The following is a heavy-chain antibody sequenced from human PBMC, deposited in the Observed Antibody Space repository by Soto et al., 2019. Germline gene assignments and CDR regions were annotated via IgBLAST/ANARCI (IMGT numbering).Heavy chain of an antibody. D-gene: IGHD2-2*02. CDR1: GGTFSSYA. J-gene: IGHJ6*02. CDR3: ARDRRGCSSTSCYTGIPYYYYGMDV. Sequence: QVQLVQSGAEVKKPGSSVKVSCKASGGTFSSYAISWVRQAPGQGLEWMGGIIPIFGTANYAQKFQGRVTITADDSTSTAYMELSSLRADDTAVYYCARDRRGCSSTSCYTGIPYYYYGMDVWGQGTTVTVSS. V-gene: IGHV1-69*01. CDR2: IIPIFGTA.